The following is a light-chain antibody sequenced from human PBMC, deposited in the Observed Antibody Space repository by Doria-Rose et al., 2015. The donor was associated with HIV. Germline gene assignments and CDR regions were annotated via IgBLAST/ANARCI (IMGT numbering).Light chain of an antibody. J-gene: IGKJ3*01. CDR3: QQYYDTPS. CDR2: WAS. CDR1: QSLLYTSKNY. V-gene: IGKV4-1*01. Sequence: DIQVTQSPESLGMSLGERATPNCKSNQSLLYTSKNYLAWYQQKPGQPPKLLIYWASTRQSGVPARFRGSGSGTDFTLTISSLEAEDVAVYYCQQYYDTPSFGPGTTVDIK.